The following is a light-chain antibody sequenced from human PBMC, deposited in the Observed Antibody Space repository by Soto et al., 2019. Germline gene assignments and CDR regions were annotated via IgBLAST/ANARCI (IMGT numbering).Light chain of an antibody. V-gene: IGKV1-39*01. Sequence: DIQLTQSPSSLSASVGDRVTMTCRASETISTFVNWYQHKPGKAPSLLISAASRLQSGVPPRFSGSGSGTEFTLTINSLRPEDFASYYCQQSYSSSPITFGPGTRLEIK. CDR2: AAS. CDR3: QQSYSSSPIT. CDR1: ETISTF. J-gene: IGKJ5*01.